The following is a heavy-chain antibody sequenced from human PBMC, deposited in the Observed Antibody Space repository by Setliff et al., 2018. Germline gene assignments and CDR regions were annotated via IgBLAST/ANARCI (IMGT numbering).Heavy chain of an antibody. J-gene: IGHJ4*02. D-gene: IGHD4-17*01. CDR3: ARDSRTVTTTFDY. Sequence: ASVKVSCKAYGYTFSRNYITWVRQAPGQGLEWMGWISAYNGNTSYAQKLQGRVTMTTDTSTSTAYMELRSLRSDDTAVYYCARDSRTVTTTFDYWGQGTLVTVSS. CDR2: ISAYNGNT. CDR1: GYTFSRNY. V-gene: IGHV1-18*01.